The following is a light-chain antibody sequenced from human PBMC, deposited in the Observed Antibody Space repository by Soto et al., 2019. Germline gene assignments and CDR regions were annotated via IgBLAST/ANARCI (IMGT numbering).Light chain of an antibody. J-gene: IGKJ1*01. CDR1: QSVSSSY. Sequence: EIVLTQSPGTLSSSPGVRATLSCRASQSVSSSYLVWYQQKPGQAPRLLIYGASSRATGIPDRFSGSGSGTDFTLTISRLGPEDVAVYYCHHYGSSRTFGQGTQVEIK. CDR3: HHYGSSRT. V-gene: IGKV3-20*01. CDR2: GAS.